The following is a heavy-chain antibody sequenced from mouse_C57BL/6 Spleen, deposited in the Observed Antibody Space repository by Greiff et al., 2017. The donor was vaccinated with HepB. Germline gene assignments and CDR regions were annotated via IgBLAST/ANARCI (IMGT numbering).Heavy chain of an antibody. D-gene: IGHD1-1*01. CDR2: IDPSDSET. Sequence: QVQLQQPGAELVRPGSSVKLSCKASGYTFTSYWMHWVKQRPIQGLEWIGNIDPSDSETHYNQKFKDKATLTVDKSSSTAYMQLSSLTSEDSAVYYCARIGYGSSFYAMDYWGQGTSVTVSS. J-gene: IGHJ4*01. CDR3: ARIGYGSSFYAMDY. CDR1: GYTFTSYW. V-gene: IGHV1-52*01.